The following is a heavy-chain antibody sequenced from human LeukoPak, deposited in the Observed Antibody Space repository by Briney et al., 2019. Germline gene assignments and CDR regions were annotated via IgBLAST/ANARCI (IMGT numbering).Heavy chain of an antibody. CDR3: AYGLYSSSSPLDY. D-gene: IGHD6-6*01. CDR2: IHYSGST. Sequence: SETLSLTCTVSGGSISSGGYYWSWIRQHPGKGLEWIGYIHYSGSTYYNPSLKSRVTISVDTSKNQFSLKLSSVTAADTAVYYCAYGLYSSSSPLDYWGQGTLVTVSS. V-gene: IGHV4-31*03. CDR1: GGSISSGGYY. J-gene: IGHJ4*02.